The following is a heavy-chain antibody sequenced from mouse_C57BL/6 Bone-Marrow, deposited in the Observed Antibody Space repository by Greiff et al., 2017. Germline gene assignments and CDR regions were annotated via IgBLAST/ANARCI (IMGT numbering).Heavy chain of an antibody. J-gene: IGHJ3*01. CDR2: SRNKANDYTT. D-gene: IGHD2-4*01. Sequence: EVKVVESGGGLVQSGRSLRLSCATSGFTFSDFYMEWVRQAPGKGLEWIAASRNKANDYTTEYSASVKGRFIVSRDTSQSILYLQMNALRAEDTAIYYGARDADDYDWFAYWGQGTLVTVSA. CDR1: GFTFSDFY. V-gene: IGHV7-1*01. CDR3: ARDADDYDWFAY.